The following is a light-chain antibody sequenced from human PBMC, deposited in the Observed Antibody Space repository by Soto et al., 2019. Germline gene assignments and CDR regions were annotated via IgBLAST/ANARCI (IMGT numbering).Light chain of an antibody. CDR1: QSVSSSY. CDR2: DAS. J-gene: IGKJ2*01. Sequence: EIVLTQSPATLSLSPGERATLSCGASQSVSSSYLAWYQQKPGLAPRLLIYDASSRATGIPDRFSGSGSRTDFPLTISRLVPEEFEVYYCQQYVSSPYTFGQATKQEIK. CDR3: QQYVSSPYT. V-gene: IGKV3D-20*01.